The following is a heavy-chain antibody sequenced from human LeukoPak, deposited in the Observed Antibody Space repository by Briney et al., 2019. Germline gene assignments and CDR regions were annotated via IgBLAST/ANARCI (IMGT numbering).Heavy chain of an antibody. J-gene: IGHJ4*02. D-gene: IGHD3-10*01. CDR2: IYTSGST. V-gene: IGHV4-4*07. CDR1: GGSIRSYY. Sequence: PSETLSLTCTVSGGSIRSYYWSWIRQPAGKGLEWIGRIYTSGSTNYNPSLKSRVTMSVDTSKNQFSLKLSSVTAADTAVYYCARDPGYYGSGTRGAFDYGGQGTLVTVYS. CDR3: ARDPGYYGSGTRGAFDY.